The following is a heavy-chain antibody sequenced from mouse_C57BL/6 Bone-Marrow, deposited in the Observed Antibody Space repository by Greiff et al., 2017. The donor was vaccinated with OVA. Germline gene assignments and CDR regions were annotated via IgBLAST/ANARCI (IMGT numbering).Heavy chain of an antibody. CDR2: IDPENGDT. CDR3: TTPTAAFDY. J-gene: IGHJ2*01. V-gene: IGHV14-4*01. CDR1: GFTIKDYY. D-gene: IGHD1-2*01. Sequence: VQLQQSGAELVRPGASVKLSCTASGFTIKDYYMHWVKQRPEQGLEWIGWIDPENGDTIYASKFKGKATITADTSSNTAYLQLRSLTSEATAVYSCTTPTAAFDYWGQGTTLTVSS.